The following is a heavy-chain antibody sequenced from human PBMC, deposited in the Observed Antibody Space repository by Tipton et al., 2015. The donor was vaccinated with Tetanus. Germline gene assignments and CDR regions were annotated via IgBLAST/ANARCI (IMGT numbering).Heavy chain of an antibody. CDR2: TYHTGGT. CDR3: ARANNEFPKKGPFDY. Sequence: TLSLTCGVSGVSIKNGGYSWSWIRQPPGKGLEWIGYTYHTGGTYYNPSFKSRVTVSVDRSNNQFSLKLTSVTAADTAVYYCARANNEFPKKGPFDYWGQGALVIVSS. CDR1: GVSIKNGGYS. J-gene: IGHJ4*02. D-gene: IGHD1-1*01. V-gene: IGHV4-30-2*01.